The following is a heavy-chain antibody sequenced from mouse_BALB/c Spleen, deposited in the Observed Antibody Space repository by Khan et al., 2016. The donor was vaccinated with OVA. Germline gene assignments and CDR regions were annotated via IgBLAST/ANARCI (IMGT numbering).Heavy chain of an antibody. V-gene: IGHV14-3*02. CDR1: GFNIKDTY. D-gene: IGHD1-1*02. Sequence: IQLVQSGAELVKPGASVKLSCTASGFNIKDTYVHWVNQRPEQGLEWIGRIDPANGNTKYDPKFQGKATITGDTYSNTAYLHLSSLTSEDTAVYYGASGGWSYAMDYWGQGTPVTVSS. CDR3: ASGGWSYAMDY. CDR2: IDPANGNT. J-gene: IGHJ4*01.